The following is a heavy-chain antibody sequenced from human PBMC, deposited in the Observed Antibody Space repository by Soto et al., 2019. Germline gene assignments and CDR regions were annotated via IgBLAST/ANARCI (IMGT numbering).Heavy chain of an antibody. J-gene: IGHJ5*02. CDR1: GYTFTSYG. Sequence: ASVKVSCKASGYTFTSYGISWVRQAPGQGLEWMGWISPYNGNTKSPQKLQGRVTMTTDTSTSTAYMELRSLRSDDTAVYYCASQSPGAPWGQGTLVTVSS. V-gene: IGHV1-18*01. CDR3: ASQSPGAP. CDR2: ISPYNGNT.